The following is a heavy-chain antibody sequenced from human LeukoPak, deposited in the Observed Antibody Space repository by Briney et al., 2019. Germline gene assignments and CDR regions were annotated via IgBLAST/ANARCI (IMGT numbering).Heavy chain of an antibody. Sequence: GGSLRLSCAASGFSFNDYSMNWVRQAPGKGLEWVSSISSDSNHIYYVNSVKGRFTISRDNAKNSLYLQMNSLRAEDTAVYYCARGRRGPAWLLPYYYYGMDVWGQGTTVTVSS. D-gene: IGHD3-22*01. J-gene: IGHJ6*02. CDR2: ISSDSNHI. V-gene: IGHV3-21*01. CDR1: GFSFNDYS. CDR3: ARGRRGPAWLLPYYYYGMDV.